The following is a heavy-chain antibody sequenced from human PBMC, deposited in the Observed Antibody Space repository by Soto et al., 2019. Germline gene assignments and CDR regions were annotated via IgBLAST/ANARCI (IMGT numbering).Heavy chain of an antibody. V-gene: IGHV3-53*01. CDR2: IYGGGTT. D-gene: IGHD6-19*01. J-gene: IGHJ4*02. CDR3: VQTTGWPGFDF. Sequence: EVQLVESGGGLIQPGGSLRLSCAASGFAVSSKYMTWVRQAPGKGLEWVSGIYGGGTTYYADSVKGRFTISRDTSKNTLYLQMNSLRAEDTAVYSCVQTTGWPGFDFWGQGTLVTVSS. CDR1: GFAVSSKY.